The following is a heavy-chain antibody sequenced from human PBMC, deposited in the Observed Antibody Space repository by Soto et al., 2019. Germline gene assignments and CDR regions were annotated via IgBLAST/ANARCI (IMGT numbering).Heavy chain of an antibody. CDR3: AGCGGRGFSYCDRLLCAMDV. J-gene: IGHJ6*02. Sequence: GESLKISCKGSRYSFTSYWIGWVRQMPGKGLEWMGIIYPGDSDTRYSPSFQGQVTISADKSISTAYLQWSSLKASDTAVYYCAGCGGRGFSYCDRLLCAMDVWGQGTTVTVSS. CDR2: IYPGDSDT. V-gene: IGHV5-51*01. D-gene: IGHD3-9*01. CDR1: RYSFTSYW.